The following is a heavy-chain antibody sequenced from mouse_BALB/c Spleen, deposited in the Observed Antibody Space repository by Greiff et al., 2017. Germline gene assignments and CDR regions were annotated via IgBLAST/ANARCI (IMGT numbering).Heavy chain of an antibody. J-gene: IGHJ1*01. CDR2: ISSGGSYT. CDR3: ARLTTVVERFYWYFDV. D-gene: IGHD1-1*01. Sequence: EVQLVESGGDLVKPGGSLKLSCAASGFTFSSYGMSWVRQTPDKRLEWVATISSGGSYTYYPDSVKGRFTISRDNAKNTLYLQMSSLKSEDTAMYYCARLTTVVERFYWYFDVWGAGTTVTVSS. V-gene: IGHV5-6*01. CDR1: GFTFSSYG.